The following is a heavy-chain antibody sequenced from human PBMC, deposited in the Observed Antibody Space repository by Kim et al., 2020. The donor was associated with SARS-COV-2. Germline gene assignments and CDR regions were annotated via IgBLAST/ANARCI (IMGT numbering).Heavy chain of an antibody. J-gene: IGHJ4*02. D-gene: IGHD5-12*01. V-gene: IGHV4-34*01. CDR3: ARGRDSGYDFGGFEYGY. Sequence: LKSRVTISVDTSKNQFSLKLSSVTAADTAVYYCARGRDSGYDFGGFEYGYWGQGTLVTVSS.